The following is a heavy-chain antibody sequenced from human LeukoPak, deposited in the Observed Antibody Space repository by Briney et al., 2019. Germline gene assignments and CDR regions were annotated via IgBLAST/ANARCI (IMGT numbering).Heavy chain of an antibody. CDR2: ISSSGSNI. CDR1: GFPFSSYE. D-gene: IGHD3-16*01. CDR3: ARGWGDY. Sequence: GGSLRLSCAASGFPFSSYEMNWVRQAPGKGLEWVSYISSSGSNIYYADSVKGRFTISRDNAKNSLYLQMNGLRAEDTAVYYCARGWGDYWGQGTLVTVSS. V-gene: IGHV3-48*03. J-gene: IGHJ4*02.